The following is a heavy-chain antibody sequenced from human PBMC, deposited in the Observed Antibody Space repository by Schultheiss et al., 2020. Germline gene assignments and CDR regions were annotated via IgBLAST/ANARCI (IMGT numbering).Heavy chain of an antibody. V-gene: IGHV2-70*04. CDR2: IDWDNDK. D-gene: IGHD2-15*01. CDR3: TRTDKSGSCFEY. Sequence: SGSTLVKPTQTLTLTCTFSGISLCTSGVRVTYIRQPPGKALEWLARIDWDNDKFYRTSLKARLTISKDNSKNQVVLTMTNMDPVDTATYYCTRTDKSGSCFEYWGQGPLVTVSS. J-gene: IGHJ4*02. CDR1: GISLCTSGVR.